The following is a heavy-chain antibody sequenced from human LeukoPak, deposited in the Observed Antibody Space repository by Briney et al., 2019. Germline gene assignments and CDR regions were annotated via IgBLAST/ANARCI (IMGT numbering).Heavy chain of an antibody. D-gene: IGHD6-19*01. CDR2: ISNTGGST. CDR3: AKSSGWHEASDY. V-gene: IGHV3-23*01. CDR1: GFSFNTYA. Sequence: GGSLRLSCAASGFSFNTYAMSWVRQAPGKGLEWVSAISNTGGSTYYADSVKGRFTISRDKSKNTLSLQMNSLRAEDTAVYYCAKSSGWHEASDYWGQGALVTVSS. J-gene: IGHJ4*02.